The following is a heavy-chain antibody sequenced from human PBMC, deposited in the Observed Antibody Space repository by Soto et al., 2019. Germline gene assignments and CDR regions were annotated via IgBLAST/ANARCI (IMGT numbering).Heavy chain of an antibody. Sequence: GGSLRLSCAASGFTFSSYGMHWVRQAPGKGLEWVAVISYDGSNKYYADSVKGRLTISRDNSKNTLYLQMNSLRAEDTAVYYCAKDHGPCSGGSCPPRYYYGMDVWGQGTTVTVSS. CDR1: GFTFSSYG. CDR3: AKDHGPCSGGSCPPRYYYGMDV. J-gene: IGHJ6*02. D-gene: IGHD2-15*01. V-gene: IGHV3-30*18. CDR2: ISYDGSNK.